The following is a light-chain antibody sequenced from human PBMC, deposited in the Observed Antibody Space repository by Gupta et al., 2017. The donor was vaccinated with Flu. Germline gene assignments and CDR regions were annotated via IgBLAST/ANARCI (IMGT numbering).Light chain of an antibody. CDR1: SSDVGGYNY. V-gene: IGLV2-14*01. CDR3: SSSKNGTTRVV. Sequence: QSALTQPASVSGSPGQSITISCSGTSSDVGGYNYVSWYQQHPGKAPNLMIYEVTNRPSGVSNRFSGYKSGNTASLTIYGLPAEDEADYYCSSSKNGTTRVVFGGGTKLTVL. J-gene: IGLJ2*01. CDR2: EVT.